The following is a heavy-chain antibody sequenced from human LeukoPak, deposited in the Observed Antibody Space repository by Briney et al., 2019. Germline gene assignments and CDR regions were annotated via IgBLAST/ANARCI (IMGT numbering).Heavy chain of an antibody. Sequence: GGSLRLSCAASGFTVSSDYMSWVRQAPGKGLEWVSVIYSGGSTYYADSVKGRFTISRDNSKNTLYLQMNSLRAEDTAVYYCARGGGAVVAATSDYWGQGTLVTVSS. CDR1: GFTVSSDY. V-gene: IGHV3-53*01. CDR2: IYSGGST. J-gene: IGHJ4*02. D-gene: IGHD2-15*01. CDR3: ARGGGAVVAATSDY.